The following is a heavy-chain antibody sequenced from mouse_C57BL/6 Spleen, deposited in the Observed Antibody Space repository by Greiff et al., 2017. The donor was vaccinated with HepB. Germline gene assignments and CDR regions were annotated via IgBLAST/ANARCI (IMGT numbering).Heavy chain of an antibody. Sequence: QVQLKQPGAELVKPGASVKMSCKASGYTFTSYWITWVKQRPGQGLEWIGDIYPGSGSTNYNEKFKSKATLTVDTSSSTAYMQLSSLTSEDSAVYYCARPIVTTRAMDYWGQGTSVTVSS. D-gene: IGHD2-5*01. V-gene: IGHV1-55*01. J-gene: IGHJ4*01. CDR1: GYTFTSYW. CDR2: IYPGSGST. CDR3: ARPIVTTRAMDY.